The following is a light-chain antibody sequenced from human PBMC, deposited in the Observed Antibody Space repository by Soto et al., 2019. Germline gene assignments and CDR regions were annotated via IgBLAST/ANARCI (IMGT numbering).Light chain of an antibody. Sequence: TRSAFTLSLSPVERATLSGSASQSISSTYLAWYQQKPGQAPRLLIYGASTRATGIPARFSGSGSGTEFTLTISSLQSEDFAVYYCQQYNNWPTTFGQGTKVDIK. CDR2: GAS. CDR3: QQYNNWPTT. V-gene: IGKV3-15*01. CDR1: QSISSTY. J-gene: IGKJ1*01.